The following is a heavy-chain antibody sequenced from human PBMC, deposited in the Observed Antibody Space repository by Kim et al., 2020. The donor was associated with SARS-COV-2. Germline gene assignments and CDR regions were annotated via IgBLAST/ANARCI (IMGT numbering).Heavy chain of an antibody. CDR2: IFTSGNT. Sequence: SETLSLTCTVSGGSISSNSYFWSWIRQPAGKGLEWIGRIFTSGNTNYNPSLQSRVTISVDTSKNQFSLKLTSVTAADTAVYYCARGWCIAVAGRDHYYYYGMDVWGQGTTVTVSS. J-gene: IGHJ6*02. CDR1: GGSISSNSYF. V-gene: IGHV4-61*02. CDR3: ARGWCIAVAGRDHYYYYGMDV. D-gene: IGHD6-19*01.